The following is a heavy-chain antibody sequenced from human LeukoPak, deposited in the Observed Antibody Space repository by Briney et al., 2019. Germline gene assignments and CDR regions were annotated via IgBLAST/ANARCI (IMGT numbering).Heavy chain of an antibody. CDR1: GGSISSYY. Sequence: SETLSLTCTVSGGSISSYYWSWIRQPPGKGLEWIGYIYYSGSTNCNPSLKSRVTISVDTSKNQFSLKLSSVTAADTAVYYCARLVPEDYYYYGMDVWGQGTTVTVSS. J-gene: IGHJ6*02. D-gene: IGHD1-14*01. CDR2: IYYSGST. V-gene: IGHV4-59*01. CDR3: ARLVPEDYYYYGMDV.